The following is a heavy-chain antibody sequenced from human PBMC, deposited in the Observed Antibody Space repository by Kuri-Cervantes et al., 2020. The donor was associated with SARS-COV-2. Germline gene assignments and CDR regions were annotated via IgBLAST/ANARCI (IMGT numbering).Heavy chain of an antibody. CDR3: ARDGVSLKGYYYYYMDV. CDR2: INSDGSTT. D-gene: IGHD2-15*01. Sequence: GESLKISCAASGFTFDDYGMSWVRQAPGKGLVWVSRINSDGSTTYYADPLKGRFTISRDNAKNTLYLQMNSLRAEDTAVYYCARDGVSLKGYYYYYMDVWGKGTTVTVSS. CDR1: GFTFDDYG. J-gene: IGHJ6*03. V-gene: IGHV3-74*01.